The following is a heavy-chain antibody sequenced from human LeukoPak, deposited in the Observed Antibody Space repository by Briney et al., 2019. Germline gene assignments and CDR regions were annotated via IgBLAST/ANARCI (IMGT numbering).Heavy chain of an antibody. J-gene: IGHJ6*03. Sequence: GGSLRLSCAASGFTFSNAWMSWVRQAPGKGLEWVSSISGGSTYYADSRKGRFTISRDNSKNTLYLQMNSLRAEDTAVYYCATASVVVPPAKYYMEVWGKGTTVTVSS. CDR1: GFTFSNAW. CDR2: ISGGST. D-gene: IGHD2-2*01. V-gene: IGHV3-38-3*01. CDR3: ATASVVVPPAKYYMEV.